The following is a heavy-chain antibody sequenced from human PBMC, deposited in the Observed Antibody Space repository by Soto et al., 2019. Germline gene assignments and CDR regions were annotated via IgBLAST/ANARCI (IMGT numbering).Heavy chain of an antibody. CDR3: ARDQAYYDFWSGYVRTHYYYYGMDV. D-gene: IGHD3-3*01. V-gene: IGHV4-4*07. Sequence: PSETLSLTCTVSGGSISSYYWSWIRQPAGKGLEWIGRIYTSGSTNYNPSLKSRVTVSVDTSKNQFSLKLSSVTAADTAVYYCARDQAYYDFWSGYVRTHYYYYGMDVWGQGTTVPVS. CDR1: GGSISSYY. J-gene: IGHJ6*02. CDR2: IYTSGST.